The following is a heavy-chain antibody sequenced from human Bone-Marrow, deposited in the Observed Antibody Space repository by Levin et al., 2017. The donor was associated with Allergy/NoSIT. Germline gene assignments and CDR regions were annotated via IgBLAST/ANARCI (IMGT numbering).Heavy chain of an antibody. J-gene: IGHJ6*02. CDR1: GYTFTNYG. Sequence: GESLKISCKAVGYTFTNYGISWVRQAPGQGLEWMGWISAYNGDTKYEQKIQGRVTMTTDTSTSTAYMELRSLRSDDTAVYYCARDTRGGYSIFLDHYYGLDVWGQGTTVTVSS. D-gene: IGHD3/OR15-3a*01. CDR3: ARDTRGGYSIFLDHYYGLDV. CDR2: ISAYNGDT. V-gene: IGHV1-18*01.